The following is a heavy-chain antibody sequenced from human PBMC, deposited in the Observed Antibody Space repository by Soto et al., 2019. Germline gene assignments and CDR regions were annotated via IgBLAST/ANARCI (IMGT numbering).Heavy chain of an antibody. CDR2: IYYSGST. CDR3: ARGIAAAGVRGTSRLTNWFDP. Sequence: TLQTLSLSCTGAGGSISSYYWSWIRQPPGKGLEWIGYIYYSGSTNYNPSLKSRVTISVDTSKNQFSLKLSSVTAADTAVYYCARGIAAAGVRGTSRLTNWFDPWGQGTLVTVSS. D-gene: IGHD6-13*01. V-gene: IGHV4-59*01. J-gene: IGHJ5*02. CDR1: GGSISSYY.